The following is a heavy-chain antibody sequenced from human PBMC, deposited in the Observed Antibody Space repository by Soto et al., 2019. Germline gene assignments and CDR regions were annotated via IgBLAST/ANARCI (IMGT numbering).Heavy chain of an antibody. D-gene: IGHD4-4*01. J-gene: IGHJ6*02. CDR1: GGTFSSYA. V-gene: IGHV1-69*13. CDR2: IIPIFGTA. CDR3: AREIHDYSNYNYGMEV. Sequence: ASVKVSFKASGGTFSSYAISWVRQAPGQGLEWMGGIIPIFGTANYAQKFQGRVTITADESTSTAYMELSSLRSEDTAVYYCAREIHDYSNYNYGMEVWGQGTTVTVSS.